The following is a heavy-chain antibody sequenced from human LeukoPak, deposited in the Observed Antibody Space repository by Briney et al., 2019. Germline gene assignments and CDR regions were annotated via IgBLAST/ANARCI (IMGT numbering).Heavy chain of an antibody. CDR3: ARDNIVVVAATKAYYFDY. V-gene: IGHV4-38-2*02. Sequence: PSETLSLTCTVSGYSINSGYYWGWIRQPPGKGLEWIAIIYHSGSTYYNPSLKSRVTISVDTSKNQFSLNLSSVTAADTAVYYCARDNIVVVAATKAYYFDYWGQGTLVTVSS. D-gene: IGHD2-15*01. CDR1: GYSINSGYY. J-gene: IGHJ4*02. CDR2: IYHSGST.